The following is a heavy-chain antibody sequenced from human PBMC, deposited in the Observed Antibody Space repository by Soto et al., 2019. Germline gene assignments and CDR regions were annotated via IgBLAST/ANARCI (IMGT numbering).Heavy chain of an antibody. J-gene: IGHJ4*02. CDR3: ARDRGYCSGGTCYSVLDY. V-gene: IGHV3-7*01. CDR1: GFTFSSNW. D-gene: IGHD2-15*01. CDR2: IKQDGSEK. Sequence: GSLRLSCAASGFTFSSNWRNWVRQAPGKGLEWVANIKQDGSEKYYVDSVKGRFTISRDNAKSSLYLQMNSLRAGDTAVYYCARDRGYCSGGTCYSVLDYWGQGTVVTVSS.